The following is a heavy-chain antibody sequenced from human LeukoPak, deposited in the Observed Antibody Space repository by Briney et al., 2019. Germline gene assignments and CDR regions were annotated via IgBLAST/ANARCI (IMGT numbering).Heavy chain of an antibody. Sequence: GGSLRLSCAASGFTFSSYAMSWVRQAPGKGLEWVSAISGSGGSTYYADSVKGRFTISRDNSKNTLYLQMNSLRAEDTAVYYCAKTHVRGVITSLSYYFDYWGQGTLVTVSS. CDR1: GFTFSSYA. CDR2: ISGSGGST. V-gene: IGHV3-23*01. D-gene: IGHD3-10*01. CDR3: AKTHVRGVITSLSYYFDY. J-gene: IGHJ4*02.